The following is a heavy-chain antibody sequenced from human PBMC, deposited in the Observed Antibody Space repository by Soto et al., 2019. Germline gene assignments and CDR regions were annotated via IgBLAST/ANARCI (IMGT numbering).Heavy chain of an antibody. CDR2: ISAYNGNT. D-gene: IGHD2-2*01. Sequence: GASVKVSCKASGYTFTSYGISWVRQAPGQGLEWMGWISAYNGNTNYAQKLQGRVTMTTDTSTSTAYMELRSLRSDDTAVYYCAISLDCSSTSCYLGSSWFDPWGQGTLVTVSS. V-gene: IGHV1-18*01. CDR1: GYTFTSYG. CDR3: AISLDCSSTSCYLGSSWFDP. J-gene: IGHJ5*02.